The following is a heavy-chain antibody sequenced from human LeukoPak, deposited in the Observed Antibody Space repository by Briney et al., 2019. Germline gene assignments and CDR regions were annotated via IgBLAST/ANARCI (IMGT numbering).Heavy chain of an antibody. V-gene: IGHV3-21*01. CDR2: ISSSRSYI. D-gene: IGHD3-22*01. Sequence: PGGSLRLSCAASGFTFRSHSMNWGRQAPGKGLEWVSSISSSRSYIYYADSVKGRFNISRDTATNSLYLHMHSLRAEDTAVYYCARDDDSSGYYSGGDYWGQGTLVTVSS. CDR3: ARDDDSSGYYSGGDY. CDR1: GFTFRSHS. J-gene: IGHJ4*02.